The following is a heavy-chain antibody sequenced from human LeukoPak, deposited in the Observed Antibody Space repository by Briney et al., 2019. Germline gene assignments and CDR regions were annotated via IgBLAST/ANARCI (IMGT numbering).Heavy chain of an antibody. D-gene: IGHD3-22*01. CDR3: AREVSPTYYYDSSGWDI. Sequence: PLSLTCTVSGGSISSGGYYWSWIRQHPGKGLEWIGDIYYSGSTYYNPSLKSRVTISVDTTKNQFSLKLSSVTAADTAVYYCAREVSPTYYYDSSGWDIWGQGTMVTVSS. CDR1: GGSISSGGYY. CDR2: IYYSGST. J-gene: IGHJ3*02. V-gene: IGHV4-31*03.